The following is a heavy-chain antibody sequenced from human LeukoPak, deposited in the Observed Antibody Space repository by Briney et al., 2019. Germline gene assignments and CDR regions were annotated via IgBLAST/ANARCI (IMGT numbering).Heavy chain of an antibody. J-gene: IGHJ5*02. CDR3: ARETRITIFGGWFDP. V-gene: IGHV1-69*05. D-gene: IGHD3-3*01. CDR1: GGTFSSYA. Sequence: ASVKVSCKASGGTFSSYAISWVRQAPGQGLEWMGGIIPIFGTANYAQKFQGRVTITTDESTSTAYTELSSLRSEDTAVYYCARETRITIFGGWFDPWGQGTLVTVSS. CDR2: IIPIFGTA.